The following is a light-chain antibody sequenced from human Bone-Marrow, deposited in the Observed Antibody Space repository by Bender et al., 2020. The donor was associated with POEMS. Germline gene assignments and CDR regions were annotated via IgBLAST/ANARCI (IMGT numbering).Light chain of an antibody. J-gene: IGLJ3*02. Sequence: QSALTQPASVSGSPGQSITISCTGTTSDIGTYNYVSWFQQHPGKAPKLLIYDVSNRPSGVPDRFSGSKSGTSASLAITGLQAEDEADYYCQSYDGSLRGRVFGGGTKLTVL. V-gene: IGLV2-14*03. CDR1: TSDIGTYNY. CDR3: QSYDGSLRGRV. CDR2: DVS.